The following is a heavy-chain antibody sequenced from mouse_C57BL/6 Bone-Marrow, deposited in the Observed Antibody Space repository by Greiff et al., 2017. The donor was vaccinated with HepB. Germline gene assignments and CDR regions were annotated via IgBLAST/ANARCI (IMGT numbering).Heavy chain of an antibody. J-gene: IGHJ3*01. Sequence: EVMLVESGGGLVQPGGSLKLSCAASGFTFSDYGMAWVRQAPRKGPEWVAFISNLAYSIYYADTVTGRFTISRENAKNTLYLEMSSLRSEDTAMYYCARTIYYDYDGFAYWGQGTLVTVSA. CDR1: GFTFSDYG. V-gene: IGHV5-15*01. CDR2: ISNLAYSI. D-gene: IGHD2-4*01. CDR3: ARTIYYDYDGFAY.